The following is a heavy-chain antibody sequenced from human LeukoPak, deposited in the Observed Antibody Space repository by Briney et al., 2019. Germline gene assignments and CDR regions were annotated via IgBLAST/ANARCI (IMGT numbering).Heavy chain of an antibody. D-gene: IGHD3-10*01. Sequence: SETLSLTCTVSGGSISSYYWGWIRQPPGKGLEWIGSIYYSGSTYYNPSLKSRVTISVDTSKNQFSLKLSSVTAADTAVYYCARGVKYYGSGNWYFDLWGRGTLVTVSS. J-gene: IGHJ2*01. CDR1: GGSISSYY. CDR3: ARGVKYYGSGNWYFDL. V-gene: IGHV4-39*07. CDR2: IYYSGST.